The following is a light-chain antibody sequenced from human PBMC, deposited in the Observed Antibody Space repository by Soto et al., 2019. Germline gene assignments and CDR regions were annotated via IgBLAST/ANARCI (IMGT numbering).Light chain of an antibody. V-gene: IGKV3-20*01. J-gene: IGKJ1*01. CDR2: GVS. CDR3: HQSGDSPT. Sequence: DIVLTQNNGTLSLSPGERATLYCRSSQTVNANFLAWYQQKPGQAPRLLIYGVSNRAPGIPDRFSGSGSGTDITLTSSRLEPEDFAVYYCHQSGDSPTFGQGTKVDI. CDR1: QTVNANF.